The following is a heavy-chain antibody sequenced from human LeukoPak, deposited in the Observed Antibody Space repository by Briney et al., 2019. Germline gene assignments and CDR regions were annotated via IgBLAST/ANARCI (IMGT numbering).Heavy chain of an antibody. J-gene: IGHJ4*02. CDR2: ISGSGGST. V-gene: IGHV3-23*01. Sequence: GGSLSLSCAASGFTFSSYVMSWVRQAPGKGLEWVSAISGSGGSTYYADSVKGRFIISRDNSKNTLYLQMNSLRAEDTAVYYCAKDGPDYYGSGRFDYWGQGTLVTVSS. CDR1: GFTFSSYV. D-gene: IGHD3-10*01. CDR3: AKDGPDYYGSGRFDY.